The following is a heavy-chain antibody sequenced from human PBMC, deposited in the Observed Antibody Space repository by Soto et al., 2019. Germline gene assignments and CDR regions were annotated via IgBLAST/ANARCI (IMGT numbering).Heavy chain of an antibody. J-gene: IGHJ6*02. CDR2: IDPSDSYT. CDR1: GYSFTSYW. V-gene: IGHV5-10-1*01. Sequence: GESLKISCKGSGYSFTSYWISWVRQMPGKGLEWMGRIDPSDSYTNYSPSFQGHVTISADKSISTAYLQWSSLKASDTAMYYCARHPLYGVVTSPGDYYYYGMDVWGQGTTATVSS. CDR3: ARHPLYGVVTSPGDYYYYGMDV. D-gene: IGHD3-3*01.